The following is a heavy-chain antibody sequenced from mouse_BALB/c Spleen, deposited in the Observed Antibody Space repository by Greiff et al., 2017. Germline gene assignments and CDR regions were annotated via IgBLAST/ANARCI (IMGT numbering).Heavy chain of an antibody. CDR1: GFTFSSYG. D-gene: IGHD3-1*01. J-gene: IGHJ4*01. CDR3: ARGGYYAMDY. V-gene: IGHV5-6-3*01. CDR2: INSNGGST. Sequence: EVKLMESGGGLVQPGGSLKLSCAASGFTFSSYGMSWVRQTPDKRLELVATINSNGGSTYYPDSVKGRFTISRDNAKNTLYLQMSSLKSEDTAMYYCARGGYYAMDYWGQGTSVTVSS.